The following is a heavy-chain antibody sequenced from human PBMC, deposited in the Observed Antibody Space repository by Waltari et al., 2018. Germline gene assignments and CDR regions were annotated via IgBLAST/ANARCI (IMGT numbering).Heavy chain of an antibody. J-gene: IGHJ5*02. CDR2: IYYTGSS. V-gene: IGHV4-59*01. D-gene: IGHD2-21*02. CDR1: GGAIRGFS. CDR3: ARGGGGDWEWFDP. Sequence: QVQRHESGPNLLKPSVTLSLIFTVSGGAIRGFSWSWVRQPPGKGREWTGYIYYTGSSNFNPSLKXRVTMSVDTSKNQFSLKLXSVTAADTAFYYCARGGGGDWEWFDPWGQGTLVTVSS.